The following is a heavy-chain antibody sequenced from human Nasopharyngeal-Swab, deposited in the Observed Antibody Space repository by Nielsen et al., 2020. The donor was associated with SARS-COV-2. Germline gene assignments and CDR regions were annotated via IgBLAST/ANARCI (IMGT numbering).Heavy chain of an antibody. V-gene: IGHV3-33*07. CDR1: GFTFRTHW. Sequence: GESLKISCAASGFTFRTHWMNWVRQAPGKGLEWVAVIWYDGSNKYYADSVKGRFTISRDNSKNTLYLQMNSLRAEDTAVYYCARVSWDGYYYYYGLDVWGQGTTVTVSS. CDR2: IWYDGSNK. J-gene: IGHJ6*02. D-gene: IGHD5-24*01. CDR3: ARVSWDGYYYYYGLDV.